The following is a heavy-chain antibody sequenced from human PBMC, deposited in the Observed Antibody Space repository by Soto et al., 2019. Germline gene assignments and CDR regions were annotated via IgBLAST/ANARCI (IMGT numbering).Heavy chain of an antibody. J-gene: IGHJ4*02. Sequence: PSETLSLTCTVSGGSVGSSGYYWGWVRQPPGKGLEWIGSVYYSGSTYYNPSLESRVTISVDKSKNQFSLKLMSLSAADTAVYYCGRLEGLATISYYFDYWGQGALVTVSS. CDR1: GGSVGSSGYY. CDR3: GRLEGLATISYYFDY. V-gene: IGHV4-39*01. D-gene: IGHD3-9*01. CDR2: VYYSGST.